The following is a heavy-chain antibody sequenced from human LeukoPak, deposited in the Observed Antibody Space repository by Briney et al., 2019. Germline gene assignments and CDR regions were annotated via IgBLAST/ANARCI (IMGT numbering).Heavy chain of an antibody. CDR3: ARGIMAEPTGFDY. J-gene: IGHJ4*02. CDR2: IYYSGST. D-gene: IGHD2-8*02. Sequence: SETLSLTCTVSGGSLSSGSYYWGWIRQPPGGGLEWIGSIYYSGSTYYSPSLKSRVIISVDTSKNQFSLKLSSVTAADTAVYYCARGIMAEPTGFDYWGQGTLVTVSS. V-gene: IGHV4-39*01. CDR1: GGSLSSGSYY.